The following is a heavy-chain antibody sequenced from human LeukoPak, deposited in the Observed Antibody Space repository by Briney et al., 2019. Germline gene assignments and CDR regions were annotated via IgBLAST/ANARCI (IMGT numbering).Heavy chain of an antibody. D-gene: IGHD5-12*01. CDR1: GGSVSSGSYY. J-gene: IGHJ4*02. CDR2: IYYSGST. V-gene: IGHV4-61*01. Sequence: SETLSLTCTVSGGSVSSGSYYWSWIRQPPGKGLEWIGYIYYSGSTNYNPSLKSRVTISVDTSKNQFSLKLSSVTAADTAVYYCAGAPTSGVATSFDYWGQGTLVTVSS. CDR3: AGAPTSGVATSFDY.